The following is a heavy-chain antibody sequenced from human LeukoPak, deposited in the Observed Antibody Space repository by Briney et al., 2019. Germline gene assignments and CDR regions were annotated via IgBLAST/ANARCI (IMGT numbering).Heavy chain of an antibody. CDR2: IYYGGST. CDR1: GGSISSYY. J-gene: IGHJ4*02. Sequence: PSETLSLTCTVSGGSISSYYWSWIRQPPGKGLEWIGYIYYGGSTNYNPSLKSRVTISVDTSKNQFSLKLSSVTAADTAVYYCATWGHDYGGKPTRGYFDYWGQGTLVTVSS. D-gene: IGHD4-23*01. CDR3: ATWGHDYGGKPTRGYFDY. V-gene: IGHV4-59*08.